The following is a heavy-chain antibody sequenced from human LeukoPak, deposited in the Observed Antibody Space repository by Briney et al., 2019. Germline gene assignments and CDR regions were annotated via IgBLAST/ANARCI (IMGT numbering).Heavy chain of an antibody. CDR2: INPNSGGT. Sequence: ASVKVSCKASGYTFTGYYMHWVRQAPGQGLEWMGWINPNSGGTNYAQKFQGWVTMTRDTSISTAYMELSRLRSDDTAVYYCARAPGPYSGSYGYWGQGTLVTVSS. J-gene: IGHJ4*02. V-gene: IGHV1-2*04. D-gene: IGHD1-26*01. CDR1: GYTFTGYY. CDR3: ARAPGPYSGSYGY.